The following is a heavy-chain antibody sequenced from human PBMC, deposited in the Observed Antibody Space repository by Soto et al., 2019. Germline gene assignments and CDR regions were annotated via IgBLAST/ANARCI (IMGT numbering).Heavy chain of an antibody. J-gene: IGHJ5*02. CDR2: IYYSGST. Sequence: SETLSLTCTVSGGSISSGGYYWSWIRQHPGKGLEWIGYIYYSGSTYYNPSLKSRVTISVDTSKNQFSLKLSSVTAADTAVYYCARVPXYCSGGSCYLAYNWFDPWGQGTLVTVSS. D-gene: IGHD2-15*01. V-gene: IGHV4-31*03. CDR3: ARVPXYCSGGSCYLAYNWFDP. CDR1: GGSISSGGYY.